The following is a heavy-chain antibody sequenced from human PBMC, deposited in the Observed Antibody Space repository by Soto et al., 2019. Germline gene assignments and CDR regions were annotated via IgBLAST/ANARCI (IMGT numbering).Heavy chain of an antibody. CDR3: AREIAAAGLYYYYGMDV. CDR2: IIPIFGTA. Sequence: QVQLVQSGAEVKKPGSSVKVSCKASGGTFSSYAISWVRQAPGQGLEWMGGIIPIFGTANYAQKFQGRVKITADESTSTAYMELSSLRSEDTAVYYCAREIAAAGLYYYYGMDVWGQGTTVTVSS. J-gene: IGHJ6*02. CDR1: GGTFSSYA. D-gene: IGHD6-13*01. V-gene: IGHV1-69*01.